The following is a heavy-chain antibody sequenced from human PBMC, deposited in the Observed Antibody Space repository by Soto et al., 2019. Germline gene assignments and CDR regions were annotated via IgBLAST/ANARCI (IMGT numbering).Heavy chain of an antibody. Sequence: GPTLVNPTQTLTLTCNFSGFSLSTRGMHVSWIRQPPGKALEWLARIDWDADKFYSPSLKTRLTISKDTAKNQVVLTMTNMEPVDTATYYCAAKGYSSGWFLDYWGQGTLVTVSS. CDR1: GFSLSTRGMH. CDR3: AAKGYSSGWFLDY. V-gene: IGHV2-70*04. CDR2: IDWDADK. J-gene: IGHJ4*02. D-gene: IGHD6-19*01.